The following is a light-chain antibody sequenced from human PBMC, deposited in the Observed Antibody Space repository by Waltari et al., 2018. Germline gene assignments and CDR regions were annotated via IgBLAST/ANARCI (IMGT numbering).Light chain of an antibody. CDR1: KSGFYSSNNKNY. CDR3: QQYYSIPWT. V-gene: IGKV4-1*01. J-gene: IGKJ1*01. CDR2: WAS. Sequence: DIVMTQSPDSLAVSLGERATNNCTSSKSGFYSSNNKNYLSWFQQQPGQPPKLLLYWASTRDSGVPDRFTGSGSGTDFSLTISSLQAEDVAVYYCQQYYSIPWTFGQGTKVEIK.